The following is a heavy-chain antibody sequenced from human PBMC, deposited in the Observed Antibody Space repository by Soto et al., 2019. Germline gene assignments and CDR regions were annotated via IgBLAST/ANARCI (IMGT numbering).Heavy chain of an antibody. CDR2: IYSGGST. J-gene: IGHJ5*02. CDR3: ARRCREHCAGNNWFDP. V-gene: IGHV3-66*04. D-gene: IGHD2-21*01. Sequence: PGGSLRLSCAASGFTVSSNYMSWVRQAPGKGLEWVSVIYSGGSTYYADSVKGRFTISRDNSKNTLYLQMNSLRAEDTAVYYCARRCREHCAGNNWFDPWGQGTQVTVSS. CDR1: GFTVSSNY.